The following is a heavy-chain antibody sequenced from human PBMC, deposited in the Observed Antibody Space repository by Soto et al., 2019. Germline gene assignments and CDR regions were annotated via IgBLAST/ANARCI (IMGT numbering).Heavy chain of an antibody. V-gene: IGHV1-69*13. Sequence: GASVKVSCKASGGTFSSYAISWVRQAPGQGLEWMGGIIPIFGTANYAQKFQGRVTITADESTSTAYMELSSLRSEDTAVYYCARLSCSSTSCYTENWFDPWGQGTLVTVSS. J-gene: IGHJ5*02. D-gene: IGHD2-2*02. CDR1: GGTFSSYA. CDR3: ARLSCSSTSCYTENWFDP. CDR2: IIPIFGTA.